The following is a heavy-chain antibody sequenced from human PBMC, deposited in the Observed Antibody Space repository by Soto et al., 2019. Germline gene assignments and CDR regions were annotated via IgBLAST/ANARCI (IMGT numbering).Heavy chain of an antibody. Sequence: EVQLVQSGAEVKKPGESLRISCKGSGYSFTSYWISWVRQMPGKGLEWMGRIDPSDSYINNSPSFQGHVTISADKSISTAYLQLSSLRASDTAMYYCASSGYYYDSSAIESGNFDLWGRGTLVTVSS. J-gene: IGHJ2*01. CDR1: GYSFTSYW. CDR3: ASSGYYYDSSAIESGNFDL. V-gene: IGHV5-10-1*01. D-gene: IGHD3-22*01. CDR2: IDPSDSYI.